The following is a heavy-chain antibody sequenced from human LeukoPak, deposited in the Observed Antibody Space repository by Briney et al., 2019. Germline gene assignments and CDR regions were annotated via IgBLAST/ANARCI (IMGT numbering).Heavy chain of an antibody. CDR2: FDPEDGET. CDR1: GYTLTELS. Sequence: ASVKVSCKVSGYTLTELSMHWVRQAPGKGLEWMGGFDPEDGETIYAQKFQGRVTMTEDTSTDTAYMELSSLRSEDTAVYYCATHRRDGYNWHDAFDIWGQGTMVTVSS. D-gene: IGHD5-24*01. V-gene: IGHV1-24*01. CDR3: ATHRRDGYNWHDAFDI. J-gene: IGHJ3*02.